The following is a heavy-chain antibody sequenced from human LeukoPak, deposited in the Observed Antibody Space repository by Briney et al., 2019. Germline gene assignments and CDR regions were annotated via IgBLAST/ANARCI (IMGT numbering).Heavy chain of an antibody. CDR1: GGSISSYY. CDR3: ARYRDGYNYFDY. J-gene: IGHJ4*02. Sequence: SETLSLTCTVSGGSISSYYWSWIRQPPGKGLEWIGYIYYSGSTNYNPSLKSRVTISVDTSKSRFSLKLSSVTAADTAVYYCARYRDGYNYFDYWGQGTLVTVSS. D-gene: IGHD5-24*01. V-gene: IGHV4-59*01. CDR2: IYYSGST.